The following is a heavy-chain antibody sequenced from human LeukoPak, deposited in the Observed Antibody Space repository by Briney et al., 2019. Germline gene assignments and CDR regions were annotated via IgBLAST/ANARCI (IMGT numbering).Heavy chain of an antibody. Sequence: SETLSLTCTVSGGSISSYYWGWIRQPPGKGLEWIGYIYYSGSTYYNPSLKSRVTISVDTSKNQFSLKLSSVTAADTAVYYCARVRVVVPAAILGIDYWGQGTLVTVSS. D-gene: IGHD2-2*02. CDR2: IYYSGST. V-gene: IGHV4-59*12. CDR1: GGSISSYY. CDR3: ARVRVVVPAAILGIDY. J-gene: IGHJ4*02.